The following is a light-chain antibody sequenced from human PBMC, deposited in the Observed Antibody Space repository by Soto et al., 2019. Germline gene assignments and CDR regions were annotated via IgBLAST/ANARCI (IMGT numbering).Light chain of an antibody. J-gene: IGKJ1*01. CDR1: QSITTW. V-gene: IGKV1-5*01. Sequence: DIQMTQSPSTLSASVGDRVNITCRASQSITTWLAWYQQKPGKAPKLLIYDASSLGSGVPSRFSGSGSGTEFILTISSLQPDDFATYYCQQYNSYWTFGQGTKVDIK. CDR2: DAS. CDR3: QQYNSYWT.